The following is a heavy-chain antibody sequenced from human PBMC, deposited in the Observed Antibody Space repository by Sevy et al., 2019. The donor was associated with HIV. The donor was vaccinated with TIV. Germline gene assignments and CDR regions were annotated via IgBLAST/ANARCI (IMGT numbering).Heavy chain of an antibody. CDR1: GFTFSTYA. J-gene: IGHJ4*02. CDR2: ISYDGSHK. D-gene: IGHD6-19*01. CDR3: ARDPGYSIGWFPGY. Sequence: GGSLRLSCAASGFTFSTYAMHWVRQGPGKGLEWVGVISYDGSHKYYAESVKGRFTISRDISKDTLFLQMNSLRAEDTAVYYCARDPGYSIGWFPGYWGQGTLVTVSS. V-gene: IGHV3-30*03.